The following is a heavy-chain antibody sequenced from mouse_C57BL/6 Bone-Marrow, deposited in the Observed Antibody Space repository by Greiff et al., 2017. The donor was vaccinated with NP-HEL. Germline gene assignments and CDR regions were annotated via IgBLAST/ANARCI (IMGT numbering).Heavy chain of an antibody. CDR3: ARCSSSSNFDY. CDR1: GYTFTSYT. D-gene: IGHD1-1*01. CDR2: INPSSGYT. J-gene: IGHJ2*01. V-gene: IGHV1-4*01. Sequence: QVQLKESGAELARPGASVKMSCKASGYTFTSYTMHWVKQRPGQGLEWIGYINPSSGYTKYNQKFKDKATLTADKSSSTAYMQLSSLTSEDSAVYYCARCSSSSNFDYWGQGTTLTVSS.